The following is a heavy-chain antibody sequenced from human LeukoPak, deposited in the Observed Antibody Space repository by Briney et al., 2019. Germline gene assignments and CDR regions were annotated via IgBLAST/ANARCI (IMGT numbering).Heavy chain of an antibody. J-gene: IGHJ4*02. CDR1: GFTFSNFA. D-gene: IGHD3-10*01. CDR3: AKASGSPYYFDY. V-gene: IGHV3-23*01. CDR2: ISANGGAT. Sequence: GGSLRLSCAASGFTFSNFAMSWVRRAPGKGLECVSLISANGGATYYADSVKGRFTISRDNSKSTLYLQMNSLRADDTAVYYCAKASGSPYYFDYWGQGTLVTVSS.